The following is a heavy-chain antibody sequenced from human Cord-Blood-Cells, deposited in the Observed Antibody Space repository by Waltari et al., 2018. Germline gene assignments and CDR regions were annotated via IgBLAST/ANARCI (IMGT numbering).Heavy chain of an antibody. J-gene: IGHJ4*02. V-gene: IGHV1-69*01. D-gene: IGHD6-13*01. Sequence: QVQLVLSGAAVQKPAPSVKVSFKASGGAFSSYAISWVRQATGQGLEWMGGIIPIFGTANYAQKFQGRVTITADESTSTAYMELSSLRSEDTAVYYCAREFPDSSSWYYWGQGTLVTVSS. CDR1: GGAFSSYA. CDR3: AREFPDSSSWYY. CDR2: IIPIFGTA.